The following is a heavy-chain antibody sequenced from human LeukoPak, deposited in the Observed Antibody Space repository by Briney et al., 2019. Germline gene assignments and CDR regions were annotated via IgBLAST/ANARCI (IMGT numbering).Heavy chain of an antibody. CDR2: INGAGSSI. J-gene: IGHJ4*02. V-gene: IGHV3-74*01. Sequence: PGGSLRLSCAASGFTFSSYWMHWVRQTPGKGLVWVSRINGAGSSISYADSVKGRVTISRDNAKNTLYLQMNNLRAEDTAVYYCARGGDYKSDCWGQGTLVTVSS. CDR3: ARGGDYKSDC. D-gene: IGHD4-17*01. CDR1: GFTFSSYW.